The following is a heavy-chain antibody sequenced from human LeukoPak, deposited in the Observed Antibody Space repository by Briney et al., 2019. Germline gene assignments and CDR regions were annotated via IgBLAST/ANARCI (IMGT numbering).Heavy chain of an antibody. J-gene: IGHJ4*02. CDR2: ISDSGGST. D-gene: IGHD3-10*01. V-gene: IGHV3-23*01. Sequence: GGSLRLSCAASGFTFSSYAMHWVRQAPGKGLEWVAGISDSGGSTNYADSVKGRFTISRDNAKNTLYLQMNSLRAEDTAVYFCAKRGVVIRVILVGFHKQAYYFDSWGQGALVTVSS. CDR1: GFTFSSYA. CDR3: AKRGVVIRVILVGFHKQAYYFDS.